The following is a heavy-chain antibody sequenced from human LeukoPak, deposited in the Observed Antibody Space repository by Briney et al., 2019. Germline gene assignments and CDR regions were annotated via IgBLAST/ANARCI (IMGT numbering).Heavy chain of an antibody. Sequence: SETLSLTCSVSGGPITEYYWSWIRQPPGKGLQWIGYIYHTGSTNYSPSLKSRVTMSVDASRNQFSLKLVSVTAADTAVYYCARDRGSTGYYYLDSWGQGILVTVSS. V-gene: IGHV4-59*01. CDR3: ARDRGSTGYYYLDS. J-gene: IGHJ4*02. D-gene: IGHD6-19*01. CDR2: IYHTGST. CDR1: GGPITEYY.